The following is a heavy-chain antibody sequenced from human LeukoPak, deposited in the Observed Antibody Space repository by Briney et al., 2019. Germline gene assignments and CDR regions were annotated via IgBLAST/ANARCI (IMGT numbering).Heavy chain of an antibody. V-gene: IGHV3-30*02. CDR2: IRYDGTNK. J-gene: IGHJ3*02. D-gene: IGHD6-13*01. CDR3: AKRIVAASTPVVFDI. CDR1: GFIFSSYG. Sequence: PGGSLRLSCAASGFIFSSYGMQWVRQAPGKGLEWVAFIRYDGTNKYYADSVKGRFTISRDNSKNKVYVQMNSLRAEDTAVYYCAKRIVAASTPVVFDIWGQGTMVTVSS.